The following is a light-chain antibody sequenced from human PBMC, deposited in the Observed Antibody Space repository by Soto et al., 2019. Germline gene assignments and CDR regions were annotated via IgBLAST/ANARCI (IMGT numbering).Light chain of an antibody. Sequence: ETVLTQSPGTLSLSRGERATLSCRSSQTIRSNYLAWYRQTPGQGPRLLIYGASNRATGIADRLSRSGSRADFTLIIRRLEPDDFSLYYCQQYGRSPWTFGQGTKVEIK. CDR2: GAS. V-gene: IGKV3-20*01. CDR1: QTIRSNY. CDR3: QQYGRSPWT. J-gene: IGKJ1*01.